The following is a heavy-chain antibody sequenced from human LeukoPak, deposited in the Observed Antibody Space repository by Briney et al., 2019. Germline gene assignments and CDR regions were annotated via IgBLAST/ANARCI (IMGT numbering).Heavy chain of an antibody. Sequence: GGFLRLSCVASVLMLFQHAWHSLGQAPGKGLEWVSLITWDGSSTVYAGSVKGRFTISRDNTQNSLYLQMKSLRAEDTALYYCARADDYNFREIDYWGQGTLVTVSS. CDR2: ITWDGSST. CDR1: VLMLFQHA. J-gene: IGHJ4*02. D-gene: IGHD5-24*01. CDR3: ARADDYNFREIDY. V-gene: IGHV3-43D*04.